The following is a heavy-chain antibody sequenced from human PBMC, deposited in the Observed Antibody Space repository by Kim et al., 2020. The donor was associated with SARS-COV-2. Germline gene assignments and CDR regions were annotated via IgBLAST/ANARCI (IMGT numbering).Heavy chain of an antibody. CDR2: T. Sequence: TDYADPGKGRLTISRNDSKNTLYLQMNSLKPEDTAVYYCTTVRGGVDYWGQGTLVTVSS. V-gene: IGHV3-15*01. CDR3: TTVRGGVDY. D-gene: IGHD2-21*01. J-gene: IGHJ4*02.